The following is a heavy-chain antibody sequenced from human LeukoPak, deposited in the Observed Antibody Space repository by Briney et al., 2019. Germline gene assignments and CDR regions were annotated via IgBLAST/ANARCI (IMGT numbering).Heavy chain of an antibody. J-gene: IGHJ5*02. D-gene: IGHD3-9*01. V-gene: IGHV3-30*03. Sequence: GGSLRLSCAASGFSFSDYSMTWVRRAPGKGLEWVAVISYDGSNKYYADSVKGRFTISRDNSKNTLYLQMNSLRAEDTAVYYCARPLRYFDWAYDPWGQGTLVTVSS. CDR3: ARPLRYFDWAYDP. CDR2: ISYDGSNK. CDR1: GFSFSDYS.